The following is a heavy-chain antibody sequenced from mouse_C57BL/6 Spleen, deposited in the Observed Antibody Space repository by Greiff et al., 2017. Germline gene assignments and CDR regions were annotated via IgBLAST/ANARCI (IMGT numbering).Heavy chain of an antibody. CDR1: GYTFTDYN. CDR3: ARGYYYGSSLFDY. Sequence: EVKLQQSGPELVKPGASVKMSCKASGYTFTDYNMHWVKQSHGKSLEWIGYINPNNGGTSYNQKFKGKATLTVNKSSSTAYMELRSLTSEDSAVYYCARGYYYGSSLFDYWGQGTTLTVSS. D-gene: IGHD1-1*01. CDR2: INPNNGGT. V-gene: IGHV1-22*01. J-gene: IGHJ2*01.